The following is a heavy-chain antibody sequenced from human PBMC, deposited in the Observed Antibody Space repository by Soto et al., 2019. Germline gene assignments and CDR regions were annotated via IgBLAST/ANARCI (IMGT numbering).Heavy chain of an antibody. Sequence: ASETLSLTCTVSGGSISSYYWSWIRQPPGKGLEWIGYNYYRGSTNYNPSLKSRVTISVDTSKNQFSLKLSTVTAADTAVCYCASTIDYYDSSGYPREVWSFDYWGQGTLVTVSS. V-gene: IGHV4-59*01. CDR3: ASTIDYYDSSGYPREVWSFDY. CDR2: NYYRGST. CDR1: GGSISSYY. J-gene: IGHJ4*02. D-gene: IGHD3-22*01.